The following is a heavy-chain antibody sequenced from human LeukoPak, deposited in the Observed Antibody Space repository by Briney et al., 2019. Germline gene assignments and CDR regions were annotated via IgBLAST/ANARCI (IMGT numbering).Heavy chain of an antibody. V-gene: IGHV4-61*08. D-gene: IGHD3-3*01. CDR3: ARFFALLHAFDI. CDR2: IYYSGST. J-gene: IGHJ3*02. Sequence: SETLSLTCTVSGGSISSGGYYWSWIRQHPGKGLEWIGYIYYSGSTNYNPSLKSRVTISVDTSKNQFSLKLSSVTAADTAVYYCARFFALLHAFDIWGQGTMVTVSS. CDR1: GGSISSGGYY.